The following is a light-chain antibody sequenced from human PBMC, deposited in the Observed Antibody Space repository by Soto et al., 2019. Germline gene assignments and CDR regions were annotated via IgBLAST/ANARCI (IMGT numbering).Light chain of an antibody. CDR3: QQYGSSPIT. V-gene: IGKV3-20*01. J-gene: IGKJ5*01. Sequence: EIVLTQSPGTLSLSPGERATLSCRASQSVSSNSLVWYQQKPGQAPRLLIYGASSRATGIPDRFSGSGSGTDFTLTISRLEPADFAVYYCQQYGSSPITFGQGTRLEIK. CDR1: QSVSSNS. CDR2: GAS.